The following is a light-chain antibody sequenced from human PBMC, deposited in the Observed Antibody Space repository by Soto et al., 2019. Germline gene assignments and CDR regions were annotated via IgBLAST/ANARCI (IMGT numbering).Light chain of an antibody. V-gene: IGKV3D-20*01. Sequence: IGLTQSPAPLSLSPGERATLACGASPSISNSYSAWYKQKPGLAPRRLIYDASRGATGIPDRFSGSASGTDVTLTSSRRAPEDFAVYYWQQYGSSPWSFGEGTNVEIK. CDR3: QQYGSSPWS. J-gene: IGKJ2*01. CDR2: DAS. CDR1: PSISNSY.